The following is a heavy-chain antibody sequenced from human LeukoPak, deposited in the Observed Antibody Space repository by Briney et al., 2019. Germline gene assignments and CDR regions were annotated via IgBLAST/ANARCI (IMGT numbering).Heavy chain of an antibody. Sequence: SETLSLTCTVSGGSISSSSYYWGWIRQPPGKGLEWIGRIYYSGSTYYNPSLKSRVTISVDTSKNQFSLKLSSVTAADTALYYCARGLWFGDENPPYFDYWGQGTLVTVSS. CDR2: IYYSGST. V-gene: IGHV4-39*01. D-gene: IGHD3-10*01. CDR3: ARGLWFGDENPPYFDY. CDR1: GGSISSSSYY. J-gene: IGHJ4*02.